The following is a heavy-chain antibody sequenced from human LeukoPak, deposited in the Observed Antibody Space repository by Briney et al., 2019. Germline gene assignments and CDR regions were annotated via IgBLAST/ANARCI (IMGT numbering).Heavy chain of an antibody. CDR1: GYTFTGYY. CDR3: ARDRQKLGTEVDY. CDR2: INPNSGGT. V-gene: IGHV1-2*02. Sequence: ASVKVSCKASGYTFTGYYMHWVRQAPGQGLEWMGWINPNSGGTNYAQKFQGRVTTTRDTSISTAYMELSRLRSDDTAVYYCARDRQKLGTEVDYWGQGTLVTVSS. J-gene: IGHJ4*02. D-gene: IGHD7-27*01.